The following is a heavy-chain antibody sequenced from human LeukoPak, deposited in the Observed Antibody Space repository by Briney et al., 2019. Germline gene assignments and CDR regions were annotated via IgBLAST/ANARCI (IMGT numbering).Heavy chain of an antibody. CDR3: TRDGSMVRGIAGY. V-gene: IGHV3-7*01. J-gene: IGHJ4*02. CDR2: IKKDGSEK. Sequence: GGSLRLSCEGSGFDFRNYWMGWVRQAPGKGPEWVANIKKDGSEKYYVDSVKGRFTISRDNGKNSLYLQMDSLRAEDTAVYYCTRDGSMVRGIAGYWGQGTLVTVSS. CDR1: GFDFRNYW. D-gene: IGHD3-10*01.